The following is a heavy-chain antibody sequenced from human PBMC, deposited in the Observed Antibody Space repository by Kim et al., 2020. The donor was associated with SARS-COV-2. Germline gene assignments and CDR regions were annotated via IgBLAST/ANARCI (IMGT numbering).Heavy chain of an antibody. D-gene: IGHD6-19*01. CDR1: GGPFSSYA. V-gene: IGHV1-69*13. CDR3: ARVPLSYSSGWDEISSWEQGGALAGPHYYHYGMDV. CDR2: IIPIFGTA. J-gene: IGHJ6*02. Sequence: SVKVSCKASGGPFSSYAISWVRQAPGQGLEWMGGIIPIFGTANYAQKFQGRVTITADESTSTAYMELSSLRSEDTAVYYCARVPLSYSSGWDEISSWEQGGALAGPHYYHYGMDVCGQGTTVTVSS.